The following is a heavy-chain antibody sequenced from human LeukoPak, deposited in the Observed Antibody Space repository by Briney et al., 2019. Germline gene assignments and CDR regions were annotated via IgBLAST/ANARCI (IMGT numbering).Heavy chain of an antibody. Sequence: GGSLRLSCAASGFTFSIYTMHWVRPAPGKGLEWVSSISSAATAIHYADSVKGRFTISRDNTKNSLYLQMNSLRADDTAMYYCAKVQLVRYYYGMDVWGQGTTVTVSS. V-gene: IGHV3-21*01. CDR1: GFTFSIYT. J-gene: IGHJ6*02. D-gene: IGHD6-6*01. CDR2: ISSAATAI. CDR3: AKVQLVRYYYGMDV.